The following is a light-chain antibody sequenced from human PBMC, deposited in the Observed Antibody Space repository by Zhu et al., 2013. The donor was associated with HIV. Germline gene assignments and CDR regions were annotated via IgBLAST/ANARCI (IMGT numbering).Light chain of an antibody. CDR2: DDS. CDR1: NIENKA. V-gene: IGLV3-21*04. Sequence: SYVLTQPPSVSVAPGKTATLTCGGDNIENKAVDWFQQRPGQAPLLVIYDDSDRPSGIPDRFSGSNYGNAATLTISSVEVGDEADYYCLVWDNSIDQIIFGDGTKLTVL. J-gene: IGLJ2*01. CDR3: LVWDNSIDQII.